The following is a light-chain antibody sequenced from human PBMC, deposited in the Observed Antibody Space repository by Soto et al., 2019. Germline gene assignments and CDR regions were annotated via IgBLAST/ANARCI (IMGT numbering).Light chain of an antibody. CDR1: QRISTS. J-gene: IGKJ4*01. CDR2: DAS. V-gene: IGKV3-11*01. Sequence: EIVLTQSPATLSLSAGERATLSCRASQRISTSLAWYQQKPGQSPRRLIHDASNRATGIPARFSGSGSGTDFTLIISSLEPEDFAVYYCQHRANWPLTFGGGTKVEI. CDR3: QHRANWPLT.